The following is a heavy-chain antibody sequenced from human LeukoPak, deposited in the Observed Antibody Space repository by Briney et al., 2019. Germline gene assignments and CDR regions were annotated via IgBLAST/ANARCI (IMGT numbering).Heavy chain of an antibody. CDR3: VRSLRSADF. J-gene: IGHJ4*02. V-gene: IGHV3-74*01. CDR2: ISPDGSQT. Sequence: GGSLRLSCAASGFTFSSHAMTWVRQAPGKGLMWVSQISPDGSQTFYADSVKGRFTISRDNAKNTLFLQMDSLRAEDTALYYCVRSLRSADFWGQGTLVTVSS. CDR1: GFTFSSHA.